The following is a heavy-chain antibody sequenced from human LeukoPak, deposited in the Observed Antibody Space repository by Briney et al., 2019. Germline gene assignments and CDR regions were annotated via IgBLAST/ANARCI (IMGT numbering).Heavy chain of an antibody. CDR1: GFTFSSYS. Sequence: GGSLRLSCAASGFTFSSYSMNWVRQVPGKGLELVSYMSRSGDIIYYADSVKGRFTISRDNAKNSLYLQMNSLRAEDTAVYYCARDVYYGSGSPRLDYWGQGTLVTVSS. CDR3: ARDVYYGSGSPRLDY. J-gene: IGHJ4*02. CDR2: MSRSGDII. V-gene: IGHV3-48*01. D-gene: IGHD3-10*01.